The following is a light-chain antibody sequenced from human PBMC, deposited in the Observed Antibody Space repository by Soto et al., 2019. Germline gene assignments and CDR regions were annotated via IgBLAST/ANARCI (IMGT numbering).Light chain of an antibody. J-gene: IGKJ4*01. CDR1: QSVSSN. CDR3: QHYNNWPLT. V-gene: IGKV3-15*01. Sequence: DIVMTQSPATLSASPGERATLSCRASQSVSSNLAWYRQKPGQAPRLLIYDASTRATGIPATFSGSGSGTEFTLTISSLQSEDFAVYYCQHYNNWPLTFGGGTKVEIK. CDR2: DAS.